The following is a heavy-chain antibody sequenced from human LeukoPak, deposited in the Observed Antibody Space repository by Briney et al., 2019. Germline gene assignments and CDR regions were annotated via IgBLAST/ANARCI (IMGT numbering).Heavy chain of an antibody. CDR1: GDSVSSNSAA. CDR2: TYYRSKWYN. CDR3: ARGDLSHPYCSSTSCRMLFDI. J-gene: IGHJ3*02. D-gene: IGHD2-2*01. Sequence: PSQTLSLTCAISGDSVSSNSAAWNWIRQSPSRGLEWLGRTYYRSKWYNDYAVSVKSRMTINPDTSKNQFSLQLNSVTPEDTAVYYCARGDLSHPYCSSTSCRMLFDIWGQGTMVTVSS. V-gene: IGHV6-1*01.